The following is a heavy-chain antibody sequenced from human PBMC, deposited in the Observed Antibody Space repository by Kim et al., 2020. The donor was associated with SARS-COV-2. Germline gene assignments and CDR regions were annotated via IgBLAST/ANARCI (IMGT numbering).Heavy chain of an antibody. CDR1: GGPFSGYY. V-gene: IGHV4-34*01. J-gene: IGHJ6*03. D-gene: IGHD3-10*01. CDR3: ARGRGQATYYSYYYMDV. Sequence: SETLSLTCAVSGGPFSGYYWSWIRQPAGKGLEWIGEINHSGTSNSSPSLKSRVTISIDTSKNQFFLNLSSVTAADKAVYYCARGRGQATYYSYYYMDVWG. CDR2: INHSGTS.